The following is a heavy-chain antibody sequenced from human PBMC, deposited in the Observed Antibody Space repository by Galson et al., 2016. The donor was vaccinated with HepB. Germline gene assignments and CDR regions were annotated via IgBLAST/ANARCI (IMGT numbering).Heavy chain of an antibody. V-gene: IGHV3-9*01. Sequence: SLRLSCAASGFTFSTYWMHWVRQAPGKGLEWVSGISWTSGSKGYADSVKARFTISKDNAKKTLFLQMDSLRVEDSALYYCAKDIGQTGDHYYAMDVWGQGTTVIVSS. CDR3: AKDIGQTGDHYYAMDV. D-gene: IGHD7-27*01. J-gene: IGHJ6*02. CDR1: GFTFSTYW. CDR2: ISWTSGSK.